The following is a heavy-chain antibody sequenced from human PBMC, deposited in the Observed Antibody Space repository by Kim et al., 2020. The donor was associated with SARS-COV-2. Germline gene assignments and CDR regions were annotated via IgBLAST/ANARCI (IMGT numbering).Heavy chain of an antibody. Sequence: SETLSLTCAVYGGSFSDDYYNWIRQPPGRGLEWIGEINHSGSTNYNSSLKSRVIISTDTSKNQFSLKLNSITAADTAVYYCARGYTTFDYWGQGTLVTVSS. CDR1: GGSFSDDY. CDR2: INHSGST. CDR3: ARGYTTFDY. D-gene: IGHD2-2*02. V-gene: IGHV4-34*01. J-gene: IGHJ4*02.